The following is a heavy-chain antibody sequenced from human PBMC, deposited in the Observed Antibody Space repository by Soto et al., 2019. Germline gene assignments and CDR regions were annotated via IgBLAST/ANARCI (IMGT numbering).Heavy chain of an antibody. CDR1: GFTLISSA. Sequence: GGSLRLSCAASGFTLISSAMNWVRQAPGKGLEWVSIIGAGGANIYYADSVKGRFTISRDDSKNTVYLQMNTLRAEDTATYYCVFHFNNYQSYSWGQGTQVTVSS. D-gene: IGHD2-2*01. V-gene: IGHV3-23*01. J-gene: IGHJ4*02. CDR2: IGAGGANI. CDR3: VFHFNNYQSYS.